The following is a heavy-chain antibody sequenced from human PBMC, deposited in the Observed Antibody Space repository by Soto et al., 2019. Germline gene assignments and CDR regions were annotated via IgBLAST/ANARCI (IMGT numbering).Heavy chain of an antibody. CDR3: AKGRGSTWYKARYYYGMDV. CDR2: ISGSGDST. Sequence: GGSLRLSCAASGFTFSSYGMSWVRQAPGKGLDWVSSISGSGDSTYYADSVKGRFTISRDKAKNTLYLQMNSLRAEDTAVYYCAKGRGSTWYKARYYYGMDVWGQGTTVTVSS. CDR1: GFTFSSYG. V-gene: IGHV3-23*01. D-gene: IGHD6-13*01. J-gene: IGHJ6*02.